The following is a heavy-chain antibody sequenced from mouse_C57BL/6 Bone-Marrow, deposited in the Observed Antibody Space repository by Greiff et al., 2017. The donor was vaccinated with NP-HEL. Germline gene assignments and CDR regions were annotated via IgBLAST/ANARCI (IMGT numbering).Heavy chain of an antibody. Sequence: EVQGVESGAELVRPGASVKLSCTASGFNIKDDYMHWVKQRPEQGLEWIGWIDPENGDTEYASKFQGKATITADTSSNTAYLQLSRLTSEDTAVYYCTTAYSSNYVPYYAMDYWGQGTSVTVSS. CDR1: GFNIKDDY. D-gene: IGHD2-5*01. J-gene: IGHJ4*01. V-gene: IGHV14-4*01. CDR2: IDPENGDT. CDR3: TTAYSSNYVPYYAMDY.